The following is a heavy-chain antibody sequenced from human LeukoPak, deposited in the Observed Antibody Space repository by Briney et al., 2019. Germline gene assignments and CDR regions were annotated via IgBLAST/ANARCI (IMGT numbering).Heavy chain of an antibody. V-gene: IGHV3-23*01. CDR3: ARGGHRSPFDY. Sequence: GGSLRLSCEASGFIFFNSAMTWVRQAPGKGLEWVSTISGFGESTYHADSVKGRFTISREQFKSTLYLQMNSLRVEDTAIYYCARGGHRSPFDYWGQGALVIVSS. J-gene: IGHJ4*02. CDR2: ISGFGEST. D-gene: IGHD3-10*01. CDR1: GFIFFNSA.